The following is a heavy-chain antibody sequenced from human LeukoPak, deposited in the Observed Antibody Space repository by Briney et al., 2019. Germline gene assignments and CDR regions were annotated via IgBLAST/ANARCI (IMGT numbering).Heavy chain of an antibody. CDR2: ISAYNGST. V-gene: IGHV1-18*04. Sequence: ASVKVSCKASGYTFTGYYMHWVRQAPGQGLEWMGWISAYNGSTNYAQKLQGRVTMTTDTSTSTAYMELRSLRSDDTAVYYCARGEYYDFWSAPAAFDIWGQGTMVTVSS. J-gene: IGHJ3*02. CDR1: GYTFTGYY. D-gene: IGHD3-3*01. CDR3: ARGEYYDFWSAPAAFDI.